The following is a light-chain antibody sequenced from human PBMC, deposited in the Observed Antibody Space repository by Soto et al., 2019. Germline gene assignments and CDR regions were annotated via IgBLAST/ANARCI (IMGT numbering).Light chain of an antibody. CDR3: CSYAGSNTYV. CDR2: EVT. Sequence: QSVLTQPASVSGSPGQSITISCTGTSSDVGSYNLVSWYQHHPGKAPKLIIYEVTRRPSGISNRFSGSKSGNTASLTISGLQAENEADYYCCSYAGSNTYVFGTGTKATVL. CDR1: SSDVGSYNL. V-gene: IGLV2-23*02. J-gene: IGLJ1*01.